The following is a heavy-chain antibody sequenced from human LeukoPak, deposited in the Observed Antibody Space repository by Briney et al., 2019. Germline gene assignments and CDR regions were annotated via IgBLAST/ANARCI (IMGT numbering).Heavy chain of an antibody. CDR1: GFTFSSYE. Sequence: GGSLRLSCAASGFTFSSYEMNWVRQAPGKGLGWVSYISSSGSTIYYADSVKGRFTISRDNAKNSLYLQMNSLRAEDTAVYYCARTESDCGGDCYGGAFDIWGQGTMVTVSS. D-gene: IGHD2-21*02. V-gene: IGHV3-48*03. CDR3: ARTESDCGGDCYGGAFDI. CDR2: ISSSGSTI. J-gene: IGHJ3*02.